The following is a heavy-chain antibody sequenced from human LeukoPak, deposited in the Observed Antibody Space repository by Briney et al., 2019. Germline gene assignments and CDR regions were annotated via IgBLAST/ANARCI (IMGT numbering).Heavy chain of an antibody. CDR3: AREETTGGIDY. Sequence: SETPSLTCTVSGGSISSSSYYWGWIRQPPGKGLEWIGSIYYSGSTYYNPSLKSRVTISVDTSKNQFSLKLSSVTAADTAVYYCAREETTGGIDYWGQGTLVTVSS. CDR2: IYYSGST. D-gene: IGHD4-17*01. J-gene: IGHJ4*02. V-gene: IGHV4-39*07. CDR1: GGSISSSSYY.